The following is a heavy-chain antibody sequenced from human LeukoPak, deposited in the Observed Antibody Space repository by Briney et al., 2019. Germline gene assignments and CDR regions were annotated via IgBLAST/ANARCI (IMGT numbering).Heavy chain of an antibody. J-gene: IGHJ3*02. V-gene: IGHV1-18*04. CDR3: AREGSAVTKHAFDI. Sequence: ASVKVSCKASGYTFTGYYMHWVRQAPGQGLEWMGWISGNSGNTNYAQNLQGRVTMTTDTSTNTAYMELRSLRSDDTAVYYCAREGSAVTKHAFDIWGQGTMVTVSS. CDR1: GYTFTGYY. D-gene: IGHD4-17*01. CDR2: ISGNSGNT.